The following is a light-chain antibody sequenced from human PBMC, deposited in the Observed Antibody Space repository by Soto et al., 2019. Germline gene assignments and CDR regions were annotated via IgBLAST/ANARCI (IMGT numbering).Light chain of an antibody. V-gene: IGLV2-14*01. CDR1: SSDVGGYNY. J-gene: IGLJ1*01. CDR2: EVS. Sequence: QSALTQPASVSGSPGQSITISCTGTSSDVGGYNYVSWYQQHQGKAPQLIIYEVSNRSSGVSNRFSGSKSGNTASLTISGLQAEDEADYYCSSYTSSSILYVFGTGTKLTVL. CDR3: SSYTSSSILYV.